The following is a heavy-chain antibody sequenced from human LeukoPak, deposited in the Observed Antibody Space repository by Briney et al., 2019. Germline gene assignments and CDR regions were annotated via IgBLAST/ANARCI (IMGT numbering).Heavy chain of an antibody. D-gene: IGHD2-21*01. CDR3: TRLGDNS. V-gene: IGHV3-73*01. CDR2: IRNKASNYAT. J-gene: IGHJ4*02. CDR1: GFTLSGSD. Sequence: PGGSLRLSCAASGFTLSGSDIHWVRQPSGKGLEWVGRIRNKASNYATAYAASVKDRFTISRDDSKNTAYLQMNGLKTEDTAVYYCTRLGDNSWGQGTLVTVSS.